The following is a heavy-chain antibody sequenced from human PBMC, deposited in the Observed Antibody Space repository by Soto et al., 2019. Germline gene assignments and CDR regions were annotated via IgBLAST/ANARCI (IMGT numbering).Heavy chain of an antibody. D-gene: IGHD4-17*01. CDR1: GFTFSSYW. CDR2: IKQDGSEK. V-gene: IGHV3-7*03. CDR3: ASPFTVTKSFDY. J-gene: IGHJ4*02. Sequence: PVGSLRLSCAASGFTFSSYWMSWVRQAPGKGLEWVANIKQDGSEKYYVDSVEGRFTISRDNAKNSLYLQMNSLRAEDTAVYYCASPFTVTKSFDYWGQGTLVTVSS.